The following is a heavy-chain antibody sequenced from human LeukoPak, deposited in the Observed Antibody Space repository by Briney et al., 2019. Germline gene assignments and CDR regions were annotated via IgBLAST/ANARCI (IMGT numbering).Heavy chain of an antibody. CDR1: GFPFGSYW. CDR2: IKEDGTEK. V-gene: IGHV3-7*01. CDR3: ARDRSSTHYMLTGSDY. J-gene: IGHJ4*02. Sequence: GGSLRLSCAASGFPFGSYWMNWVRQAPGKGLEWVANIKEDGTEKYYIDSVKGRFTISRDNAKNSLYLQMNSLRVEDTAVYYCARDRSSTHYMLTGSDYWGQGTLVTVSS. D-gene: IGHD3-9*01.